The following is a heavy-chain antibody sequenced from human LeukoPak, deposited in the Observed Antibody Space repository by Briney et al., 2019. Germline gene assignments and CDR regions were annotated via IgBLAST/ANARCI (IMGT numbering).Heavy chain of an antibody. CDR1: GFTFSSYG. V-gene: IGHV3-7*01. CDR2: IKQDGSEK. D-gene: IGHD2-21*02. CDR3: ARETGSDP. Sequence: PGGSLRLSCAASGFTFSSYGMHWVRQAPGKGLEWVANIKQDGSEKYYVDSVKGRFTISRDNAKNSLYLQMNSLRAEDTAVYYCARETGSDPWGQGTLVTVSS. J-gene: IGHJ5*02.